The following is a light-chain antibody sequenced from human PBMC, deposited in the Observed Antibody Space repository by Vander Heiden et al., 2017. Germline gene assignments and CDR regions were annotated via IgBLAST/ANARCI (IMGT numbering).Light chain of an antibody. Sequence: QSALTQPPSASGSPGQSVTISCTGTSSDVGGYNYVSWFQQHPGKAPKLMIYEVSKRSSGVPDRFSGSKSGNTASLTVSGLQAEDEADYYCSSYAGSNNPYVFGTGTKVTAL. CDR3: SSYAGSNNPYV. V-gene: IGLV2-8*01. J-gene: IGLJ1*01. CDR1: SSDVGGYNY. CDR2: EVS.